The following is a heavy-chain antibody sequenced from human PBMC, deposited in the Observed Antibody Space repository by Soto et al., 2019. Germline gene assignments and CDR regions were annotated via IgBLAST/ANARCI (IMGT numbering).Heavy chain of an antibody. V-gene: IGHV4-59*08. CDR3: ARTVLGPDLLADSFVDYYYYMDV. CDR2: VYYTGST. J-gene: IGHJ6*03. Sequence: SETLSLTCTVSGGSISKFYWSWIRQPPGKGLEWIGYVYYTGSTSYNPSPKRRVTFSADSSRGQFSLRLNSVTAADTAVYYCARTVLGPDLLADSFVDYYYYMDVWGQGTTVTVSS. D-gene: IGHD3-9*01. CDR1: GGSISKFY.